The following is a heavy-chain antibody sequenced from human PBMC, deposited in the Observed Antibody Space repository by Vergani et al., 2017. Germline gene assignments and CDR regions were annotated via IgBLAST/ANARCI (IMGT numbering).Heavy chain of an antibody. CDR2: IYYSGST. CDR3: ARVDDILTGYTFDY. Sequence: QVQLQESGPGLVKPSETLSLTCTVSGGSISSYYWSWIRQPPGKGLEWIGYIYYSGSTNYNPSLKSRVTISVDPSKNQFSLKLSSVTAADTAVYYCARVDDILTGYTFDYWGQGTLVTVSS. CDR1: GGSISSYY. V-gene: IGHV4-59*01. D-gene: IGHD3-9*01. J-gene: IGHJ4*02.